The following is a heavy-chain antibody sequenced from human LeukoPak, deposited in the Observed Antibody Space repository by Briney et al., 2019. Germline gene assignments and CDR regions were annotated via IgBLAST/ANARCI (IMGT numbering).Heavy chain of an antibody. Sequence: SETLSLTCTVSGGSISSSSYYWGWIRQPPGKGLEWIGSIYYSGSTYYNPSLKSRVTISVDTSKNQFSLRLSSVTAADTAVYYCARESLTWLQSRTSWFDPWGQGTLVTVSS. CDR1: GGSISSSSYY. J-gene: IGHJ5*02. CDR2: IYYSGST. CDR3: ARESLTWLQSRTSWFDP. V-gene: IGHV4-39*07. D-gene: IGHD5-24*01.